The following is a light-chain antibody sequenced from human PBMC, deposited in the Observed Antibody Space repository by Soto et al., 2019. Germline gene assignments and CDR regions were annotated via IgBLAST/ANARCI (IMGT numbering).Light chain of an antibody. Sequence: EILLTQSPATLSXXXXXXXXXXXXASQSVSSYLAWYQQKPGQAPRLLIYDASNRATGIPARFSGSGSGTDFTLTISSLEPEDFAVYYCQQRSNWPWTFGQGTKVDIK. CDR1: QSVSSY. CDR2: DAS. CDR3: QQRSNWPWT. V-gene: IGKV3-11*01. J-gene: IGKJ1*01.